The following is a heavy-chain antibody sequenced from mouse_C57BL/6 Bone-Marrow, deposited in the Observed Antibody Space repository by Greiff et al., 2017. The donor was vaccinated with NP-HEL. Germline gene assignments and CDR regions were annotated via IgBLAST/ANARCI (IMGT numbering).Heavy chain of an antibody. CDR2: IHPNSGST. D-gene: IGHD1-1*02. Sequence: QVQLQQPGAELVKPGASVKLSCKASGYTFTSYWMHWVKQRPGQGLEWIGMIHPNSGSTNYNEKFKSKATLTVDTSSSTAYMQLSSLTSEDSAVYYCARGGGDWYFDVWGTGTTGTVSS. CDR3: ARGGGDWYFDV. CDR1: GYTFTSYW. J-gene: IGHJ1*03. V-gene: IGHV1-64*01.